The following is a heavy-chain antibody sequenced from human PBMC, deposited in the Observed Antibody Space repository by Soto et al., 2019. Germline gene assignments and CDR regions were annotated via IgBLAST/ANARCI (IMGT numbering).Heavy chain of an antibody. CDR3: ARATGLVRRYYFDY. Sequence: SETLSLTCTVSGGSISSYYWSWIRQPPGKGLEWIGYIYYSGSTNYNPSLKSRVTISVDTSKNQFSLKLSSVTAADTAVYYCARATGLVRRYYFDYWGQGTLVTVSS. CDR2: IYYSGST. D-gene: IGHD6-19*01. CDR1: GGSISSYY. V-gene: IGHV4-59*01. J-gene: IGHJ4*02.